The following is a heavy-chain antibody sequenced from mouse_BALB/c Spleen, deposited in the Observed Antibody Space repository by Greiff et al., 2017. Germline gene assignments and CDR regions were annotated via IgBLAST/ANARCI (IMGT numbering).Heavy chain of an antibody. V-gene: IGHV1-12*01. CDR1: GYTFTSYN. CDR3: AREEYYGSSYAWFAY. Sequence: QVQLQQPGAELVKPGASVKMSCKASGYTFTSYNMHWVKQTPGQGLEWIGAIYPGNSDTSYNQKFKGKATLTADKSSSTAYMQLSSLTSEDSAVYYCAREEYYGSSYAWFAYWGQGTLVTVSA. D-gene: IGHD1-1*01. CDR2: IYPGNSDT. J-gene: IGHJ3*01.